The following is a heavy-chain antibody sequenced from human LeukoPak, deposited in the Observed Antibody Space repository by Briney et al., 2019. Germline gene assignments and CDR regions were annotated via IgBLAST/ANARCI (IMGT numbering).Heavy chain of an antibody. CDR2: IWSDGSNK. D-gene: IGHD2-21*01. Sequence: GGSLRLSCAASGLTFSDYYMSWIRQAPGKGLEWLAVIWSDGSNKYYADSAKGRFTISRDNSKNTLYLEMNSLRAEDTAVYFCARARSSTFSYSDYWGQGTLVTVSS. CDR3: ARARSSTFSYSDY. J-gene: IGHJ4*02. CDR1: GLTFSDYY. V-gene: IGHV3-33*08.